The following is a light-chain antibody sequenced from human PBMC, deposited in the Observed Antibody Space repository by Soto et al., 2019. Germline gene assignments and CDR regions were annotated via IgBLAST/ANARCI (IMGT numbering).Light chain of an antibody. CDR3: QQYNNWPPIT. CDR1: QSVRSN. J-gene: IGKJ5*01. CDR2: GAS. V-gene: IGKV3-15*01. Sequence: EVVMTQSPATLSVSPGERVTLSCRASQSVRSNLAGYQQKPGQSPMLLIYGASTSATGIPARFSGSGSGTEFTLTISSLQSEDFAVYYGQQYNNWPPITFGQGTRLEI.